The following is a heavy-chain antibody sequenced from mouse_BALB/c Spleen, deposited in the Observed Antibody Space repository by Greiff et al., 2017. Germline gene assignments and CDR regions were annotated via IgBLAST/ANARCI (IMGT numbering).Heavy chain of an antibody. CDR3: ARGGYYGYAMDY. Sequence: QVQLQQPGAELVRPGASVKLSCKASGYSFTSYWIEWVKQRPGHGLEWIGEILPGSGSTNYNEKFKGKATFTADTSSNTAYMQLSSLTSEDSAVYYCARGGYYGYAMDYWGQGTSVTVSS. J-gene: IGHJ4*01. V-gene: IGHV1-9*01. D-gene: IGHD2-3*01. CDR1: GYSFTSYW. CDR2: ILPGSGST.